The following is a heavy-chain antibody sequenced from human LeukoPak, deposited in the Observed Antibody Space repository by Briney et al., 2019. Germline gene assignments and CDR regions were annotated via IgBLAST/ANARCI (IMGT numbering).Heavy chain of an antibody. CDR1: GFTFSSYS. Sequence: GGSLRLSCAASGFTFSSYSMNWVRQAPGKGLEWVSSISSSSSYIYYADSVKGRFTISRDNAKNSLYLQMNSLRAEDTAVYYCARDRVGYYYDSSGYWTWGQGTLVTVSS. CDR3: ARDRVGYYYDSSGYWT. J-gene: IGHJ5*02. V-gene: IGHV3-21*01. D-gene: IGHD3-22*01. CDR2: ISSSSSYI.